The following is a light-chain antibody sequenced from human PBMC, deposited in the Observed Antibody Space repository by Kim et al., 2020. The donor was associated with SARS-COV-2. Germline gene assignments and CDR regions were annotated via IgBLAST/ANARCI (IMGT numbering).Light chain of an antibody. Sequence: DIQMTQSPSSLSASVGDRVTITCRASQDIKNYLAWFQQKPGKAPNSLIYAASSLQSDVPSRFSGSGSGTDFTLTISRLQPEDVGTYYCQHYNGYPITFGQGTRLEIK. CDR1: QDIKNY. CDR3: QHYNGYPIT. J-gene: IGKJ5*01. V-gene: IGKV1-16*01. CDR2: AAS.